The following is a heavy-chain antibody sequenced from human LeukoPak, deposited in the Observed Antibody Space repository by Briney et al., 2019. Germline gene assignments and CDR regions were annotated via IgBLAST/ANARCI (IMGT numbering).Heavy chain of an antibody. V-gene: IGHV3-33*03. CDR3: AADTLTIFGATSGAFDI. CDR1: GFTFSSYG. J-gene: IGHJ3*02. CDR2: IWYDGSNK. D-gene: IGHD3-3*01. Sequence: PGGSLRLSCAASGFTFSSYGMHWVRQAPGKGLEWVAVIWYDGSNKYYADSVKGRFTISRDNAKNSLYLQMNSLRAEDTAVYYCAADTLTIFGATSGAFDIWGQGTMVTVSS.